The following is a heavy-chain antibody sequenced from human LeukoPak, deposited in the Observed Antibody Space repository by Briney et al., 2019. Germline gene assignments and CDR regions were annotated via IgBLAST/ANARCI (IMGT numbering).Heavy chain of an antibody. CDR2: INHSGST. Sequence: SETLSLTCAVYGGSFSGYYWSWIRQPPGKGLEWIGEINHSGSTNYNPSLKSRVTISVDTSKNQFSLKLSSVTAADTAVYYCARVIGYCSSTSCYYWFDPWGQGTLVTVSS. CDR1: GGSFSGYY. J-gene: IGHJ5*02. V-gene: IGHV4-34*01. D-gene: IGHD2-2*01. CDR3: ARVIGYCSSTSCYYWFDP.